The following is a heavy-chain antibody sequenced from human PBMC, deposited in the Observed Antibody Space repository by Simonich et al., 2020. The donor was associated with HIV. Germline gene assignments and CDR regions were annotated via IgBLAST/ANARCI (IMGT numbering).Heavy chain of an antibody. CDR1: GFSLSTSGVG. J-gene: IGHJ4*02. V-gene: IGHV2-5*02. CDR2: IYWDDDK. CDR3: AHSPGGGSGSYYNYFDY. D-gene: IGHD3-10*01. Sequence: QITLKESGPTLVKPTQTLTLTCTFSGFSLSTSGVGVGWIRQPPGKALVWLALIYWDDDKRYSPYLKSRLTITKDTSKNQVVLTMTNMDPVDTATYYCAHSPGGGSGSYYNYFDYWGQGTLVTVSS.